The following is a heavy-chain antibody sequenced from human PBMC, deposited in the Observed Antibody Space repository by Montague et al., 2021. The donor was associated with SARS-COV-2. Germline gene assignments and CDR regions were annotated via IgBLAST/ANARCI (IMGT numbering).Heavy chain of an antibody. CDR3: AREHWENYYDFWSGTSLASDYPYYGMDV. J-gene: IGHJ6*02. D-gene: IGHD3-3*01. V-gene: IGHV4-38-2*02. CDR2: IFQSGTT. Sequence: SETLSLTCTVSGYSISDGYYWVWIRQPPGKGLEWIGNIFQSGTTYYNPSLERRSTMSVDTSKNQFSLKLSSVTAADTAVYYCAREHWENYYDFWSGTSLASDYPYYGMDVWGQGTTVTVSS. CDR1: GYSISDGYY.